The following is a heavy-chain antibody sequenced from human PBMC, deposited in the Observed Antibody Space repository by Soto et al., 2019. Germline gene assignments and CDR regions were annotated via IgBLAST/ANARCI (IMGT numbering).Heavy chain of an antibody. CDR2: IVPLRRAA. CDR1: GGTFSSYR. D-gene: IGHD6-13*01. Sequence: QVQLVQSGAEVKKTGSSVSVSCKASGGTFSSYRLNWLRQAPGHGLEGAGGIVPLRRAAEYAQGFQGRVTITADETTRTSYIELRSLKSQDTAVYYCVRDSGAKLSSTWGQGTLVTVSS. CDR3: VRDSGAKLSST. V-gene: IGHV1-69*01. J-gene: IGHJ4*02.